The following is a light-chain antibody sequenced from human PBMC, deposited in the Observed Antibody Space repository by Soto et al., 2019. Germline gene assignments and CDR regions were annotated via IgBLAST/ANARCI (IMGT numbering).Light chain of an antibody. J-gene: IGLJ1*01. V-gene: IGLV2-8*01. CDR2: EVS. Sequence: QSALTQPPSASGSPGQSVTISCTGTSSDVGGYNYVSWYQQHPGKAPKLMIYEVSRRPSGVPDRFSGSKSGNTASLTVSGLQAEDVLDYYCCSYAGSNNFPSVFGTGTKVTVL. CDR3: CSYAGSNNFPSV. CDR1: SSDVGGYNY.